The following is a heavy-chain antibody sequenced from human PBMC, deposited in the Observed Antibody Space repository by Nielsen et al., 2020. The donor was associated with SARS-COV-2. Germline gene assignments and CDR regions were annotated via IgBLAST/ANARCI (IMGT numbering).Heavy chain of an antibody. J-gene: IGHJ6*02. V-gene: IGHV3-30*18. CDR1: GFTFSSYG. Sequence: SLKISCAASGFTFSSYGMHWVRQAPGKGLEWVAVISYDGSNKYYADSVKGRFTISRDNSKNTLYLQMNSLRAEDTAVYYCAKDSSIAAAGYYYYYYGMDVWGQGTTVTVSS. D-gene: IGHD6-13*01. CDR3: AKDSSIAAAGYYYYYYGMDV. CDR2: ISYDGSNK.